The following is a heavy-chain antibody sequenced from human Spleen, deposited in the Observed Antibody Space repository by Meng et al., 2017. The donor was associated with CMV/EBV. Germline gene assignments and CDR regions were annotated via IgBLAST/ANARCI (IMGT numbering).Heavy chain of an antibody. CDR1: GYSFATYW. Sequence: GESLKISCKASGYSFATYWVAWVRQMPGKGLEWMGFIYPGDSETRYRPSLRGQITLSADKSMTTAYLQWTSLKASDTAMYYCAGLSPLEDQVRGVRRASYFFDHWGQGSLVTVSS. D-gene: IGHD3-10*01. CDR3: AGLSPLEDQVRGVRRASYFFDH. V-gene: IGHV5-51*01. J-gene: IGHJ4*02. CDR2: IYPGDSET.